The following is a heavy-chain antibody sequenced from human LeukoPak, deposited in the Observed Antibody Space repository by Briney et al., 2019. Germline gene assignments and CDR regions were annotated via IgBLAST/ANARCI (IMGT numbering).Heavy chain of an antibody. CDR1: GFTLSSYN. V-gene: IGHV3-48*01. J-gene: IGHJ5*02. D-gene: IGHD2-2*01. CDR3: ARAGSNIVVVPNWFDP. Sequence: GGSLRLSCAASGFTLSSYNMNWVRQAPGQGLERVSYISSSSTTIDYADSVKGRFTIPRDNAKNTLYLQMNSLRAEDTAVYYCARAGSNIVVVPNWFDPWGQGTLVTVSS. CDR2: ISSSSTTI.